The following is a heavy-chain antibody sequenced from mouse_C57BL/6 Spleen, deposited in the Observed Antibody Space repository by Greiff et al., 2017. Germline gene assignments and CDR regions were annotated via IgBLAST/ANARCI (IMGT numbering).Heavy chain of an antibody. Sequence: VQLQQPGAELVKPGASVKLSCKASGYTFTSYWMQWVKQRPGQGLEWIGEIDPSDSYTNYNQKFKGKATLTVDTSSSTAYMQLSSLTSEDSAVYYCAREAYYYGTSFAYWGQGTLVTVSA. CDR2: IDPSDSYT. CDR1: GYTFTSYW. D-gene: IGHD1-1*01. J-gene: IGHJ3*01. CDR3: AREAYYYGTSFAY. V-gene: IGHV1-50*01.